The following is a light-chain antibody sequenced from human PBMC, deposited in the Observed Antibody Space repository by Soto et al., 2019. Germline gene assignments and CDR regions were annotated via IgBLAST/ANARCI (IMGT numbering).Light chain of an antibody. CDR1: QSVTSSY. CDR2: GAS. CDR3: QQYGISPKT. V-gene: IGKV3-20*01. Sequence: EIVLTQSPGTLSLSPGERATLSCRASQSVTSSYLAWYQQKPGQAPSLLIYGASSRATGIPDRFSGSGSGTDFTLTISRLEPEDFAVYYCQQYGISPKTFGQGTKLEIK. J-gene: IGKJ2*01.